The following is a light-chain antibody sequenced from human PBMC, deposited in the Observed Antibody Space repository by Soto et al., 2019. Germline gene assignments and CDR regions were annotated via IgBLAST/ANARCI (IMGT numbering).Light chain of an antibody. CDR2: AAS. V-gene: IGKV1-39*01. J-gene: IGKJ4*01. Sequence: DIQMTQPPSSLSASVGDRVTITCRASQSISSYLNWYQQKPGKAPKLLIYAASSLQSGVPSRFSGSGSGTDFTLTISSLQPEDFATYFCQQSNSSPPTFGGGTKVDIK. CDR1: QSISSY. CDR3: QQSNSSPPT.